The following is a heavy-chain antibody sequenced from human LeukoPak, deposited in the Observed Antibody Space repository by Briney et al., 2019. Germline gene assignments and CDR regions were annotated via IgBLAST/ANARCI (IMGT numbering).Heavy chain of an antibody. CDR2: INWNGGST. V-gene: IGHV3-20*04. J-gene: IGHJ4*02. D-gene: IGHD5-18*01. Sequence: PGGSLRLSCAASGFTFDDYGMSWVRQAPGRGLEWASGINWNGGSTGYADSVKGRFTISRDNAKNSLYLQMNSLRAEDTALYYCAKSDTAMVEGGFDYWGQGTLVTVSS. CDR1: GFTFDDYG. CDR3: AKSDTAMVEGGFDY.